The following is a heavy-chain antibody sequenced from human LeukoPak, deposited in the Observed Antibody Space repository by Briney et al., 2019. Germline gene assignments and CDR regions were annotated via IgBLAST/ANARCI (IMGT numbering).Heavy chain of an antibody. CDR3: ARVDSIHVFDY. CDR1: GGSISSNY. Sequence: SETLSLTCTVSGGSISSNYWSWVRQPPGKGLEWIGSIYHSGSTYYNPSLKSRVTISVDTSKNQFSLKLSSVTAADTAVYYCARVDSIHVFDYWGQGTLVTVSS. D-gene: IGHD4-11*01. J-gene: IGHJ4*02. V-gene: IGHV4-38-2*02. CDR2: IYHSGST.